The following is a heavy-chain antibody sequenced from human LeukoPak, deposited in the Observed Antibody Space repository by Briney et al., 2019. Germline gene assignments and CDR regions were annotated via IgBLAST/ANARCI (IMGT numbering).Heavy chain of an antibody. V-gene: IGHV1-2*02. Sequence: GASVKVSCKASGYSFTSHYMHWVRQAPGQGLEWMGWINPDGGVTKSAQKFQGRVTMTRDKSINTVYMELSGLTSDDTALYYCARGPNHYYYMDVWGKGTTVTISS. CDR1: GYSFTSHY. CDR3: ARGPNHYYYMDV. CDR2: INPDGGVT. J-gene: IGHJ6*03. D-gene: IGHD2-8*01.